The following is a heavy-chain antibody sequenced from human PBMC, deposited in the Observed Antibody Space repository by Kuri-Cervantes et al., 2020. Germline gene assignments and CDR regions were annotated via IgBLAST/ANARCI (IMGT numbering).Heavy chain of an antibody. CDR3: AREYGEDAFDI. Sequence: GGSLRLSCAASGFTFSSYAMSWVRQPPGKGLEWVSAFGASGVRTYYADSVKGRFTISRDNAKNSLYLQMNSLRAEDTAVYYCAREYGEDAFDIWGQGTMVTVSS. J-gene: IGHJ3*02. V-gene: IGHV3-23*01. CDR2: FGASGVRT. D-gene: IGHD4-17*01. CDR1: GFTFSSYA.